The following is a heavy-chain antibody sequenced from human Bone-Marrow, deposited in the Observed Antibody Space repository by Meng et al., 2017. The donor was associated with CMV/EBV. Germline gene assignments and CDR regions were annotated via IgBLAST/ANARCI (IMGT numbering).Heavy chain of an antibody. J-gene: IGHJ3*02. CDR1: GYTFTGYY. D-gene: IGHD3-10*01. Sequence: ASVKVSCKASGYTFTGYYMHWVRQAPGQGLEWMGWINPNSGGTNYAQKFQGRVTMTRDTSISTAYMELSRLRSDDTAVYYCARVHSGQGDAFDIWGQGTMVTVSS. CDR2: INPNSGGT. V-gene: IGHV1-2*02. CDR3: ARVHSGQGDAFDI.